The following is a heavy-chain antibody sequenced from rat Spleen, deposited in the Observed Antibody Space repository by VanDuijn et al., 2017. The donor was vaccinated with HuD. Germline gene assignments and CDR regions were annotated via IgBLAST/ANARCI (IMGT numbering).Heavy chain of an antibody. CDR2: IRNEANGYTI. J-gene: IGHJ2*01. V-gene: IGHV7-7*01. D-gene: IGHD3-1*01. CDR1: GFTFTDFY. Sequence: EVKLLESGGGLVQPGGSMRLSCVASGFTFTDFYMNWIRQPAGKAPEWLGFIRNEANGYTIEYNPSVKGRFTISRDNTQNMFYLQMNNLRPEDTATYHCARSLAPDYWGQGVMVTVSS. CDR3: ARSLAPDY.